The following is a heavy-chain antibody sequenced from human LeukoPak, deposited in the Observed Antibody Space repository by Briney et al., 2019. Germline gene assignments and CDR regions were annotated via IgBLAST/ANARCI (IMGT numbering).Heavy chain of an antibody. CDR2: IRVSGDST. V-gene: IGHV3-23*01. CDR3: AKADSSGWYESNWFDP. CDR1: GFIFSTYA. D-gene: IGHD6-19*01. J-gene: IGHJ5*02. Sequence: SGGSLRLSCAASGFIFSTYAMSWVRQAPGKGLEWVSSIRVSGDSTYYADSVKGRFTISRDNSRNTLYLQMSSLRAEDTAVYYCAKADSSGWYESNWFDPWGQGTLVTVSS.